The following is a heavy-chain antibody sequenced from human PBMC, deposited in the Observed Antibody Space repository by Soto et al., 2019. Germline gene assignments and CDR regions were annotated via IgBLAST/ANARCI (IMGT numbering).Heavy chain of an antibody. CDR3: AKSWGVYCSSSSCYSPWFDP. CDR1: GFTFSSDE. Sequence: GSLRLACTAPGFTFSSDEMNWVRQAPGKGLEWVSSISSSGSNIYYADSVKGRFTISRDNAKNSLYLQMNRLRAEDTAVYYCAKSWGVYCSSSSCYSPWFDPWGQGTQVTVSS. V-gene: IGHV3-48*03. D-gene: IGHD2-2*02. J-gene: IGHJ5*02. CDR2: ISSSGSNI.